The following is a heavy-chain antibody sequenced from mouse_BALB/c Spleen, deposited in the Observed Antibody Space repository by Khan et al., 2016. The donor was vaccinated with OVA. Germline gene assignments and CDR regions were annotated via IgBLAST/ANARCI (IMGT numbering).Heavy chain of an antibody. V-gene: IGHV1S81*02. CDR3: ARSTMITTEFIY. CDR1: GYTFSSYW. D-gene: IGHD2-4*01. CDR2: INPSNGRT. Sequence: QVQLQQPGAELVKPGASVQLSCKAPGYTFSSYWMLWVKQRPGQGLQWIGEINPSNGRTNYNEKFKNKATLTVDTSSSTASMQLSSLTSEDSAVXCCARSTMITTEFIYWGQGTLVTVSA. J-gene: IGHJ3*01.